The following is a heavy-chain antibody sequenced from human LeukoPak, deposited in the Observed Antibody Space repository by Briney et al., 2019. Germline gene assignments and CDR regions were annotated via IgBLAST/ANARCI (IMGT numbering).Heavy chain of an antibody. CDR3: AEDVSPLRYFDWLPSD. Sequence: PGGSLRLSCAASGFTFSSYGMHWVRQAPGKGLEWVAVISYDGSNKYYADSVKGRFTISRDNSKNTLYLQMNSLRAEDTAVYYCAEDVSPLRYFDWLPSDWGQGTLVTVSS. CDR2: ISYDGSNK. CDR1: GFTFSSYG. V-gene: IGHV3-30*18. D-gene: IGHD3-9*01. J-gene: IGHJ4*02.